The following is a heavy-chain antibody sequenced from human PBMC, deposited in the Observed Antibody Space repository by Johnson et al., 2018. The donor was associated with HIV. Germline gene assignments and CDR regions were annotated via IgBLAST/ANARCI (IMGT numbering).Heavy chain of an antibody. CDR1: GFTFSDYY. CDR3: ARVARVVVYAEDAFDI. CDR2: ISSSGTTV. J-gene: IGHJ3*02. Sequence: QVQLVESGGGLVKPGGSLRLSCAASGFTFSDYYMTWIRQTPGKGLEWVSYISSSGTTVYYAGSVKGRFSISRDNTKNSWYLQMNSLRAEDTAVYYCARVARVVVYAEDAFDIWGQGTVVTVSS. D-gene: IGHD2-8*02. V-gene: IGHV3-11*01.